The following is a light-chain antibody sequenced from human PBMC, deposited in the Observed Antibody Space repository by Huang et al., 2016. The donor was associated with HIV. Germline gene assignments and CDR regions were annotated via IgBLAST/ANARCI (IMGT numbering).Light chain of an antibody. CDR1: QSVSSTY. Sequence: FVLTQSPGTLSLSPGERATLSCRASQSVSSTYLAWYQQKPGHAPRLLFYGASSRATGIPDRFSGSGSGTDFTLTISRLEPEDFAVYYCQEFGSSPYIFGQGTKLEIK. CDR2: GAS. V-gene: IGKV3-20*01. J-gene: IGKJ2*01. CDR3: QEFGSSPYI.